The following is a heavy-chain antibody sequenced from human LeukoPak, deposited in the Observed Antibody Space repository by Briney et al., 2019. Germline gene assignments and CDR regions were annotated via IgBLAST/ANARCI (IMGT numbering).Heavy chain of an antibody. Sequence: GASVKVSCKASGYTFTSYDINWVRQATGQGLEWMGWMNPNSGNTGYAQKFQGRVTMTRNTSISTAYMELSSLRSEVTAVYYCARWPFYGGQFWSGYYTHYYGMDVWGQGTTVTVSS. CDR1: GYTFTSYD. V-gene: IGHV1-8*01. CDR3: ARWPFYGGQFWSGYYTHYYGMDV. J-gene: IGHJ6*02. D-gene: IGHD3-3*01. CDR2: MNPNSGNT.